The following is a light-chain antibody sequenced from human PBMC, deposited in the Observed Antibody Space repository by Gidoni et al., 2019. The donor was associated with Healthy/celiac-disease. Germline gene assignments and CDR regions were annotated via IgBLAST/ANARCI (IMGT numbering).Light chain of an antibody. CDR2: GAS. CDR3: QQYGSPRYT. CDR1: QSVTSSY. Sequence: EIVLTQSPGTLSLSPGERATLSCRASQSVTSSYLAWYQQKPGQAPRLLIYGASSRATGIPDRFSGSGSGTDFTLTISRLEPEDFAVYYCQQYGSPRYTFXQXTKLEIK. J-gene: IGKJ2*01. V-gene: IGKV3-20*01.